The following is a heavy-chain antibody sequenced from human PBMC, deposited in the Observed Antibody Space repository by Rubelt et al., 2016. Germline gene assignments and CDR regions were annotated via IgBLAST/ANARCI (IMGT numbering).Heavy chain of an antibody. Sequence: EVHLVESGGAFVEPGGSLRLSCGASGFTFSGTWMSWVRQAPGKGLEWVGRLRSKSSGGTAEYAAAVKGRFTISRDDSQSTVFLQMSGLEVADTGIYYCWVHGGNWGRGTLVTVSS. CDR1: GFTFSGTW. J-gene: IGHJ4*02. CDR2: LRSKSSGGTA. CDR3: WVHGGN. D-gene: IGHD4-23*01. V-gene: IGHV3-15*02.